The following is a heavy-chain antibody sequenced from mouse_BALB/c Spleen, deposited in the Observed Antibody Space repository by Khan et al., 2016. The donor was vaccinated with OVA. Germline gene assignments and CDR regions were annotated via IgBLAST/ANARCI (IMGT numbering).Heavy chain of an antibody. J-gene: IGHJ3*01. D-gene: IGHD2-14*01. CDR1: GYTFTTYT. CDR2: IIPSNDYT. Sequence: QMQLEESGAELARPGASVKMSCKASGYTFTTYTIHWVKQRPGQGLEWIGYIIPSNDYTNSNQKFKDRATLTADKSSSTAYMQLSSLTSEDSAVYYCVREGAYYRSDGWFAYWGQGTLVTVSA. V-gene: IGHV1-4*01. CDR3: VREGAYYRSDGWFAY.